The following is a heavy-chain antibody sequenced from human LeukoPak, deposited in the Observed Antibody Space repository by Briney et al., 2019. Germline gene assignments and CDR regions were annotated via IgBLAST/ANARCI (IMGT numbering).Heavy chain of an antibody. CDR2: IWYEGSNK. D-gene: IGHD6-13*01. J-gene: IGHJ5*02. Sequence: GGSLRLSCAASGFTFSSYGMHWVRQAPGKGLEWVAVIWYEGSNKYYADSVKGRFTISRDNSKNTLYLQMNSLRAEDTAVYYCARGLLKGIAAAVQDWFDPWGQGTLVTVSS. CDR3: ARGLLKGIAAAVQDWFDP. CDR1: GFTFSSYG. V-gene: IGHV3-33*01.